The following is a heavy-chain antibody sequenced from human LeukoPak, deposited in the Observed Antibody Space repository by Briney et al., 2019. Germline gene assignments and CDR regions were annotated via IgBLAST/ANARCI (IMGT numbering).Heavy chain of an antibody. CDR1: GFTFSVYY. J-gene: IGHJ4*02. V-gene: IGHV3-11*06. CDR3: ARYRSLDY. Sequence: PGGSLRLSCAASGFTFSVYYMTWIRQAPGKGLEWVSLISSSSSYTNYADSVKGRFTISRDNAKNSLYLQMNSLRAEDTAVYYCARYRSLDYWGQGTLVTVSS. CDR2: ISSSSSYT. D-gene: IGHD2-15*01.